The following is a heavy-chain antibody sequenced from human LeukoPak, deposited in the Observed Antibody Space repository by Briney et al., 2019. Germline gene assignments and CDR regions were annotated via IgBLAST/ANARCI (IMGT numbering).Heavy chain of an antibody. J-gene: IGHJ6*03. D-gene: IGHD6-19*01. V-gene: IGHV5-51*01. CDR3: ARLVRGSGWTYYYYYMDV. CDR2: IYPGDSDT. Sequence: GESLKISCKGSGYSFTSYWIGWVRQMPGKGLEWTGIIYPGDSDTRYSPSFQGQVTISADKSISTAYLQWSSLKASDTAMYYCARLVRGSGWTYYYYYMDVWGKGTTVTVSS. CDR1: GYSFTSYW.